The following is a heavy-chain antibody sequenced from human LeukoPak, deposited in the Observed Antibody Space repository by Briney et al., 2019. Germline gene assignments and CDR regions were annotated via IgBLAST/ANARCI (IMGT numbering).Heavy chain of an antibody. D-gene: IGHD1-26*01. CDR3: ARVPVNIWENWFDP. Sequence: SGTLSLTCAVSGGSISSSNWWTWVRQPPGKGLELIGQIFHTGSTNYNPSLKSRVTISVDTSKNQFSLKLNSVTAADTAVYYCARVPVNIWENWFDPWGQGTLVTVSS. J-gene: IGHJ5*02. V-gene: IGHV4-4*02. CDR2: IFHTGST. CDR1: GGSISSSNW.